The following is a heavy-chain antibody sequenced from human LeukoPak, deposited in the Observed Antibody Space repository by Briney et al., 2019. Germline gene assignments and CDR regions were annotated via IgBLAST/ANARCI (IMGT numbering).Heavy chain of an antibody. CDR1: GGSFSGYY. V-gene: IGHV4-34*01. D-gene: IGHD3-22*01. Sequence: PSETLSLTCAVYGGSFSGYYWSWIRQPPGKGLEWIGEINHSGSTNYNPSLKSRVTIPVDTSKNQFSLKLSSVTAADTAVYYCARGLVKYDSSGYRPYYFDYWGQGTLVTVSS. CDR2: INHSGST. CDR3: ARGLVKYDSSGYRPYYFDY. J-gene: IGHJ4*02.